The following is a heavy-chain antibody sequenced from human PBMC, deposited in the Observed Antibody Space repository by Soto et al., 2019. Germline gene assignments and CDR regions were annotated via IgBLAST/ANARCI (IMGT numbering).Heavy chain of an antibody. V-gene: IGHV3-23*01. J-gene: IGHJ3*02. D-gene: IGHD2-15*01. CDR1: GFTFSSYA. CDR3: AKTKDCSGGSCYCAFDI. Sequence: EVQLLESGGGLVQPGGSLRLSCAASGFTFSSYAMSWVRQAPGKGLEWVSAISGSGGSTYYADSVKGRFTISRDNSKDTLYVQMNSLRAEDTAVYYCAKTKDCSGGSCYCAFDIWCQGTMVTVSS. CDR2: ISGSGGST.